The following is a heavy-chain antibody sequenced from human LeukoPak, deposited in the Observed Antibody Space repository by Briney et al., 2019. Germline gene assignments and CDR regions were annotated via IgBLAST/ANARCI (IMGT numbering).Heavy chain of an antibody. Sequence: SETLSLTCTVSGGSISSYYWSWIRQPPGKGLEWIGEINHSGSTNYNPSLKSRVTISVDTSKNQFSLKLSSVTAADTAVYYCARGGGYDYVWGSYRYRYYFDYWGQGTLVTVSS. CDR1: GGSISSYY. D-gene: IGHD3-16*02. J-gene: IGHJ4*02. V-gene: IGHV4-34*01. CDR3: ARGGGYDYVWGSYRYRYYFDY. CDR2: INHSGST.